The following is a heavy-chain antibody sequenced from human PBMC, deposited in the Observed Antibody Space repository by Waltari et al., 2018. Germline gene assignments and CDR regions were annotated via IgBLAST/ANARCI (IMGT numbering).Heavy chain of an antibody. CDR3: ARNRGISALGRRGWFDP. CDR2: INHSGST. V-gene: IGHV4-34*01. CDR1: GGSFSGYY. J-gene: IGHJ5*02. D-gene: IGHD2-15*01. Sequence: GAGLLKPSETLSLTCAVYGGSFSGYYWSWIRQPPGKGLEWIGEINHSGSTNYNPSLKSRVTISVDTSKNQFSLKLSSVTAADTAVYYCARNRGISALGRRGWFDPWGQGTLVTVSS.